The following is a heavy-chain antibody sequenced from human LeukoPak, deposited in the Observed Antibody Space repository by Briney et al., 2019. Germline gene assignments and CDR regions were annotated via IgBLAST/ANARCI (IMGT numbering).Heavy chain of an antibody. CDR3: VRQSCSGSNCYSVDWFDA. J-gene: IGHJ5*02. CDR1: GGSISSYY. CDR2: IYYGGIT. V-gene: IGHV4-59*01. D-gene: IGHD2-15*01. Sequence: SETLSLTCTLSGGSISSYYWTWVRQPPEKGLEWIGYIYYGGITNYNPSLKSRVTISVDTSKNQFSLKLNSVTAADTAVYYCVRQSCSGSNCYSVDWFDAWGQGTLVTVSS.